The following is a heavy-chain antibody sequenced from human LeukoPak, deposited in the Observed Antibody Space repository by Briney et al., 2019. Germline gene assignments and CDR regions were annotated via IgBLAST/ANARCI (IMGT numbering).Heavy chain of an antibody. D-gene: IGHD3-10*01. J-gene: IGHJ6*03. Sequence: SETLSLTCAVYGGSFSGYYWSWIRQPPGKGLEWIGEINHSGSTNYNPSLKSRVTISVDTSKNQFSLKLSSVTAADTAVYYCARLGPTMVRGVITKRNYYYYYYMDVWGKGTTVTISS. V-gene: IGHV4-34*01. CDR1: GGSFSGYY. CDR3: ARLGPTMVRGVITKRNYYYYYYMDV. CDR2: INHSGST.